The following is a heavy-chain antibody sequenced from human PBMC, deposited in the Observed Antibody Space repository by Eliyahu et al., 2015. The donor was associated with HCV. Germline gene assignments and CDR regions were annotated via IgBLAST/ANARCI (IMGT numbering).Heavy chain of an antibody. CDR1: GFDFSRYL. J-gene: IGHJ4*02. D-gene: IGHD3-16*01. V-gene: IGHV3-30*02. CDR3: AKDYYGWGSDY. CDR2: IRYDGTHN. Sequence: QVQLVESGGGVVQPGGSLRLSCAASGFDFSRYLMHWVRQAPGKGLEWVSFIRYDGTHNYNEDSVKGRFTISRDNSKNTLYLQMNNLRPDDTAVYYCAKDYYGWGSDYWGQGTLVTVPS.